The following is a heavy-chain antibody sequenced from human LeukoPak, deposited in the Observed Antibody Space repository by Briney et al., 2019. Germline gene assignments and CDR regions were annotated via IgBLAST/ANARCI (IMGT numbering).Heavy chain of an antibody. V-gene: IGHV1-18*01. CDR2: ISGYDGKT. CDR3: ARDQGAYASGWIDY. D-gene: IGHD6-19*01. Sequence: VASVRVSCKTSGFTVNSIGISWVRQAPGQGLEWVGWISGYDGKTKYAQKVQGRVTLTIDTSTRTAYMDLRSFRSDDTAVYYCARDQGAYASGWIDYWGQGTLVTVSS. J-gene: IGHJ4*02. CDR1: GFTVNSIG.